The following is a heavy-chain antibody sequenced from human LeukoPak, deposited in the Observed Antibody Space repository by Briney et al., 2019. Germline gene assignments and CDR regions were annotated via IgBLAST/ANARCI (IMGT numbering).Heavy chain of an antibody. D-gene: IGHD2-2*01. J-gene: IGHJ4*02. CDR3: AKDPAIVVVPAAVYFDY. CDR2: ISGSGGST. V-gene: IGHV3-23*01. Sequence: GGSLRLSCTASGFTFSSYAMSWVRQAPGKGLEWVSAISGSGGSTYYADSVKGRFTISRDNSKNTLYLQMNSLRAEDTAVYYCAKDPAIVVVPAAVYFDYWGQGTLVTVSS. CDR1: GFTFSSYA.